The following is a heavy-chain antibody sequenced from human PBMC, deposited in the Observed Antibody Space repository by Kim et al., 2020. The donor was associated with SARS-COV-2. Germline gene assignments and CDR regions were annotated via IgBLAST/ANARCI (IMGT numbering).Heavy chain of an antibody. J-gene: IGHJ5*02. V-gene: IGHV7-4-1*02. D-gene: IGHD3-10*01. CDR3: ARTYYGSGSYGWFDP. CDR1: GYTFTSYA. CDR2: INTNTGNP. Sequence: ASVKVSCKASGYTFTSYAMNWVRQAPGQGLEWMGWINTNTGNPTYAQGFTGRFVFSLDTSVSTAYLQISSLKAEDTAVYYCARTYYGSGSYGWFDPWGQGTLVTVSS.